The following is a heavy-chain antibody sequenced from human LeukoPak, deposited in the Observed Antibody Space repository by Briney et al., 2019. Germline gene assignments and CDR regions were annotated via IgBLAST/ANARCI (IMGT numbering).Heavy chain of an antibody. CDR3: ARASMVRGVIGWFDP. CDR2: IYYSGST. J-gene: IGHJ5*02. Sequence: SETLSLTCTVSGGSISRYYWSWIRQPPGKGLEWIGYIYYSGSTNYNPSLKSRVTISVDTSKNQFSLKLSSVTAADTAVYYCARASMVRGVIGWFDPWGQGTLVTVSS. CDR1: GGSISRYY. V-gene: IGHV4-59*01. D-gene: IGHD3-10*01.